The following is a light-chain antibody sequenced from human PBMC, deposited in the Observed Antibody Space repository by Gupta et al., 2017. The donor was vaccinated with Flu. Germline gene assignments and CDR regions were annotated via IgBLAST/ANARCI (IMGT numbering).Light chain of an antibody. J-gene: IGKJ5*01. Sequence: DIQMTKSPPSLSASVGDRVTITCRASQSISSNLNWYQQKPGKAPKLLIYAASSLQSGVPSRFSGGGSGTDFTLTISSLQPEDFAIYYFQQSYSTTRVTFGQGTRLEIK. CDR1: QSISSN. V-gene: IGKV1-39*01. CDR2: AAS. CDR3: QQSYSTTRVT.